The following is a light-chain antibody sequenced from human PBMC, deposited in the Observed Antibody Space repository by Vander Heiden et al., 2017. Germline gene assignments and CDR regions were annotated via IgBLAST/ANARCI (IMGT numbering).Light chain of an antibody. J-gene: IGKJ1*01. CDR1: QSVGFW. CDR3: QKYNSYPWT. CDR2: KAS. V-gene: IGKV1-5*03. Sequence: DIQMMQSPSTLSASVGDTVTITCRAGQSVGFWLAWYQQKPGKAPNLLIHKASSLESGVPSRFSGKGSGTEFTLTISSLQPDDFATYYCQKYNSYPWTFGQGTKLEIK.